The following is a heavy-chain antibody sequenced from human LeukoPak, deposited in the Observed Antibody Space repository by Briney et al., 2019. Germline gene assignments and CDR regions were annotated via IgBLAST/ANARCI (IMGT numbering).Heavy chain of an antibody. J-gene: IGHJ4*02. CDR2: ISGSDGST. CDR1: GFTFSTYA. CDR3: AREDYYGGRSFDY. V-gene: IGHV3-23*01. D-gene: IGHD3-10*01. Sequence: PGGSLRLSCAASGFTFSTYAMSWVRQAPGKGLEWVSAISGSDGSTYYADSVKGRFTISRDNSKNTLYLQMNSLRAEDTAVYYCAREDYYGGRSFDYWGQGTLVTVSS.